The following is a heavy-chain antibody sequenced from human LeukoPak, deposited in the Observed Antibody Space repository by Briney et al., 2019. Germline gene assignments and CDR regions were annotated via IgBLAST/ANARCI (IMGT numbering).Heavy chain of an antibody. CDR3: ARDRPYYDILTGPGEVGNWFDP. V-gene: IGHV1-3*01. CDR1: GFTFTSYA. CDR2: INAGNGNT. Sequence: GGSLRLSCAASGFTFTSYAMHWVRQAPGQRLEWMGWINAGNGNTKYSQKFQGRVTITRDTSASTAYMELSSLRSEDTAVYYCARDRPYYDILTGPGEVGNWFDPWGQGTLVTVSS. J-gene: IGHJ5*02. D-gene: IGHD3-9*01.